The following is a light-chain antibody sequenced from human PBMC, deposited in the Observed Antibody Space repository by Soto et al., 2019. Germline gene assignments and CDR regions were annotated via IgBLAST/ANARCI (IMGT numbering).Light chain of an antibody. CDR1: QSVSSNY. J-gene: IGKJ5*01. CDR3: QQYGSSPFT. CDR2: GAS. Sequence: EIVLTQSPGTLSLSPGERATLSCRASQSVSSNYLAWYQQKPGQAPRLLIYGASSRATGIPDRFSGSGSGTDFTLTISRLEPEDFEVYYCQQYGSSPFTCGQGTRLEIK. V-gene: IGKV3-20*01.